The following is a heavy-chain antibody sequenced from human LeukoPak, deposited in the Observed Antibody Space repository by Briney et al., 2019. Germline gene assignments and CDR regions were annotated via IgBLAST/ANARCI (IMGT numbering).Heavy chain of an antibody. CDR1: GGSISSYY. CDR2: IHYSGSA. J-gene: IGHJ4*02. Sequence: PSETLSLTCTVSGGSISSYYWTWIRQPPGKGLEWIGEIHYSGSATYNPSLKSRVTISVDTSKNQFSLKMNSVTAADTAVYYCARGQWFRAFWSRGTPVTVSS. D-gene: IGHD3-10*01. CDR3: ARGQWFRAF. V-gene: IGHV4-59*12.